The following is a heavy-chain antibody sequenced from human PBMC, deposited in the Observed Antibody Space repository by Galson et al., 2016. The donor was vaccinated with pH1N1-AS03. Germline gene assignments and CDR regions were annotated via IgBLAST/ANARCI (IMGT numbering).Heavy chain of an antibody. V-gene: IGHV1-69*06. CDR2: VTPIFGTT. D-gene: IGHD5-18*01. CDR1: GGSFCRYA. CDR3: SRGSDTYGPRVFDN. Sequence: SVKVSCKVFGGSFCRYAISWVRQAPGQGLEWLGGVTPIFGTTNYAQKFQDRVTITADTSTSASYMELSSLRSDDRAVYYWSRGSDTYGPRVFDNWGQGTLVTVSS. J-gene: IGHJ4*02.